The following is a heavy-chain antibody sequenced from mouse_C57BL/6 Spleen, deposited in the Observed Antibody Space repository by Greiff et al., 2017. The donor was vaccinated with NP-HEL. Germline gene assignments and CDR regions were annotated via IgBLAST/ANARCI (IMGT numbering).Heavy chain of an antibody. Sequence: QVQLQQSGAELVKPGASVKISCKASGYAFTSYWMNWVKQRPGQGLEWIGQIYPGDGDTNYNGKFKGKATLTADKSSSTAYMQLSSLTSEDSAVFGGESSSYGGYGGAMDYWGQGTTVTVAS. D-gene: IGHD1-1*01. CDR1: GYAFTSYW. CDR2: IYPGDGDT. CDR3: ESSSYGGYGGAMDY. V-gene: IGHV1-80*01. J-gene: IGHJ4*01.